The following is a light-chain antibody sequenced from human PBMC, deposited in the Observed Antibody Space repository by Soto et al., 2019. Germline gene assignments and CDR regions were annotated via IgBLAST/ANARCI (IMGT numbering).Light chain of an antibody. CDR3: QQYGSSPPSST. CDR1: QRVSSGY. J-gene: IGKJ5*01. CDR2: GAS. V-gene: IGKV3-20*01. Sequence: EVVLTQSPGTLSLSPGERATLSCRASQRVSSGYLAWYQQKPGQAPRLLIYGASSRATGIPDRFGGRGSGTDFTLTISRLEPEDFAVYYCQQYGSSPPSSTFGQGTRLEIK.